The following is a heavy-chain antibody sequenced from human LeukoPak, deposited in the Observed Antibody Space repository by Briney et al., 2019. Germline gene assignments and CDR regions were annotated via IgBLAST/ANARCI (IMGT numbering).Heavy chain of an antibody. CDR2: INHSGST. D-gene: IGHD3-22*01. V-gene: IGHV4-34*01. CDR3: ARAWPTYYYDSSARQDALDI. CDR1: GGSFSGYY. Sequence: SETLSLTCAVYGGSFSGYYWSWIRQPPGKGLEWIGEINHSGSTNYNPSLKSRVTISVDTSKNQFSLKLSSVTAADTAVYYCARAWPTYYYDSSARQDALDIWGQGTMVTVSS. J-gene: IGHJ3*02.